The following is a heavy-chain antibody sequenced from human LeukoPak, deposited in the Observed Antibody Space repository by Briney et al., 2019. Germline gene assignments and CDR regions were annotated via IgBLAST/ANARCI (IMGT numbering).Heavy chain of an antibody. CDR2: IYPGDSDT. CDR3: ARHRAHWGSDY. J-gene: IGHJ4*02. Sequence: NLGESLKISCKGSGYSFTSYWIGWVRQMPGKGLEWMGIIYPGDSDTRYSPSFQGQVTISADKSITTAYLQWSSLKASDTAMYYCARHRAHWGSDYWGQGTLVTVSS. D-gene: IGHD7-27*01. CDR1: GYSFTSYW. V-gene: IGHV5-51*01.